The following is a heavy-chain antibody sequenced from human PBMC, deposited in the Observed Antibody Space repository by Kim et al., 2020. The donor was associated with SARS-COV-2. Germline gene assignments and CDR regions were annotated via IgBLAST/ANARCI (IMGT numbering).Heavy chain of an antibody. D-gene: IGHD6-19*01. V-gene: IGHV3-23*01. J-gene: IGHJ4*02. CDR3: GRGYSSGFDY. CDR2: ISGSGDST. CDR1: GFSFSTYA. Sequence: GGSLRLSCAASGFSFSTYAMSWVRQAPGKGLEWVSAISGSGDSTYFADSVKGRFTISRDNSKNTLFLQMNSLRGEDTAVYYCGRGYSSGFDYWGQGTLVTVSS.